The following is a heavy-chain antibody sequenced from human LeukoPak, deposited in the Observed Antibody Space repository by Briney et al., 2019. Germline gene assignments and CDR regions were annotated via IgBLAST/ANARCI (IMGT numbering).Heavy chain of an antibody. CDR2: MSSSGIS. CDR1: NVSISSDTYF. V-gene: IGHV4-61*02. J-gene: IGHJ5*02. CDR3: AKGAGPPWFDP. Sequence: PSETLSLTCTLSNVSISSDTYFWSWLRQPAGKGLEWIGRMSSSGISTYSPSLKSRVTISIDTSRNPFSMNLNSVTAADTAVYYCAKGAGPPWFDPWGQGTLVTVSS. D-gene: IGHD6-19*01.